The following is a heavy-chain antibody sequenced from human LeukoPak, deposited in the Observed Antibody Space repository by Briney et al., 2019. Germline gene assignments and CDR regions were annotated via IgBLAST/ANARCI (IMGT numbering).Heavy chain of an antibody. CDR2: IWYDGSNK. D-gene: IGHD3-22*01. J-gene: IGHJ4*02. CDR1: GFTFSSYG. CDR3: ARDGGSSYYDSSGYYAY. Sequence: GGSLRLSCAASGFTFSSYGMHWVRQAPGKGLEWVAVIWYDGSNKYYADSVKGRFTISRDNSKNTLYLQMNSLRAEDTAVYYCARDGGSSYYDSSGYYAYWGQGTLVTVSS. V-gene: IGHV3-33*01.